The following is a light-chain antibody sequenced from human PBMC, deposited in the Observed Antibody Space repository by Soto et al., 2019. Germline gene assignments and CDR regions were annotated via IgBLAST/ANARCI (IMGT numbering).Light chain of an antibody. Sequence: VGVRITVPYRASQGISSHLAVYQKKPGKAPRLLIYAASTLQTGVPSRFSGGGSGTDFTLTLSSLQPEDFATYYCQQVNSFPSTFGQGTRLE. CDR1: QGISSH. CDR3: QQVNSFPST. V-gene: IGKV1-9*01. J-gene: IGKJ5*01. CDR2: AAS.